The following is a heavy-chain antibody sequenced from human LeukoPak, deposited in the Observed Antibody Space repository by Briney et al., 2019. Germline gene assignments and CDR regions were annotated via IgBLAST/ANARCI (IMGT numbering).Heavy chain of an antibody. V-gene: IGHV3-74*01. CDR1: GFTFSSYW. Sequence: GGSLRLSCAASGFTFSSYWMHWVRQAPGKGLVWVSRINTDGSSTSYADSVKGRFTISRDNSKNTLYLQMNSLRAEDTAVYYCAKGAQWELNPFDYWGQGTLVTVSS. J-gene: IGHJ4*02. CDR3: AKGAQWELNPFDY. CDR2: INTDGSST. D-gene: IGHD1-26*01.